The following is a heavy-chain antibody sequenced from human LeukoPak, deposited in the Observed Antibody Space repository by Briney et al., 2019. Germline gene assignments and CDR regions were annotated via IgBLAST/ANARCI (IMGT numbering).Heavy chain of an antibody. Sequence: GAALKISCKGSGYTFSSYWIGWARQMPGKGLEWMGIIYPGDSDTRYSPSLQGQVTISVDTSIGTSYLQWSSLKASDTATYYCARQNDFRLDYWGQGTLVTVSS. CDR2: IYPGDSDT. J-gene: IGHJ4*02. D-gene: IGHD3-3*01. V-gene: IGHV5-51*01. CDR3: ARQNDFRLDY. CDR1: GYTFSSYW.